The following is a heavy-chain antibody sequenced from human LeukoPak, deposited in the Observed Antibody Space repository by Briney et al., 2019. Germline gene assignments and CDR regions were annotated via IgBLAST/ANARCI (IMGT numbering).Heavy chain of an antibody. Sequence: SETLSLTCAVYGGSLRGYYWSWIRQPPGKGLEWIGEINHSGSTNYNPSLKSRVTISVDTSKNQFSLKLSSVTAADTAVYYCARGGFYYDFWSGYYTSHGWFDPWGQGTLVTVSS. CDR3: ARGGFYYDFWSGYYTSHGWFDP. CDR2: INHSGST. V-gene: IGHV4-34*01. CDR1: GGSLRGYY. D-gene: IGHD3-3*01. J-gene: IGHJ5*02.